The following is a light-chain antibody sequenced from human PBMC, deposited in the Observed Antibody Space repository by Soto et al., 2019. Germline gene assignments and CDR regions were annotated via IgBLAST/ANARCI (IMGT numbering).Light chain of an antibody. CDR3: MLSYSGPSI. CDR1: TGAVTSGHY. V-gene: IGLV7-46*01. Sequence: QTVVTQEPSLTVSPGGTVTLTCGSSTGAVTSGHYPYWFQLKPGQDPRTLLSDVNNKHSGIPARFSGYLLGGKAALTLSGAQPEDEADYYCMLSYSGPSIFGRGTQLTVL. CDR2: DVN. J-gene: IGLJ7*01.